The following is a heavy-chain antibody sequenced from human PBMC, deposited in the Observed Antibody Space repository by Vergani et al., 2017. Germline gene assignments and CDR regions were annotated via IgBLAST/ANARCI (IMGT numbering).Heavy chain of an antibody. CDR2: ISGSGGST. Sequence: EVQLLESGGGLVQPGGSLRLSCAASGFTFSSYAMSWVRQAPGKGLEWVSAISGSGGSTYYADSVKGRFTISRDNSKNTLHLQMNSLRAEDTAVYYCANSRYYDFWSGYLDYWGQGTLVTVSS. J-gene: IGHJ4*02. CDR1: GFTFSSYA. V-gene: IGHV3-23*01. D-gene: IGHD3-3*01. CDR3: ANSRYYDFWSGYLDY.